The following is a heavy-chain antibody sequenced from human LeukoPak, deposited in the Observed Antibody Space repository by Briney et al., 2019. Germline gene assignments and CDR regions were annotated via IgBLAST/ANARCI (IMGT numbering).Heavy chain of an antibody. D-gene: IGHD5-12*01. V-gene: IGHV4-30-2*01. Sequence: SETLSLTCAVSGASISSGGYSWSWIRQPPGKGLEWIGYIYHSGSTYYNPSLKSRVTISVDRSKNQFSLKLSSVTAADTAVYYCARPDSGYDWKPLWYWGQGTLVTVSS. CDR1: GASISSGGYS. CDR2: IYHSGST. J-gene: IGHJ4*02. CDR3: ARPDSGYDWKPLWY.